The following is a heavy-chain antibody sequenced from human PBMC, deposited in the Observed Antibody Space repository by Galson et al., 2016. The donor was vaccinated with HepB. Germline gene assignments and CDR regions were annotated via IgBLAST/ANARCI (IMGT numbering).Heavy chain of an antibody. CDR1: NVSITSPTW. J-gene: IGHJ4*02. Sequence: ETLSLTCIVSNVSITSPTWWNWVRQSPGKGLEWIGEMHHSGTANYNPSFRSRVTISVDRSKNHFSLNLSSVTVADTAFYYCTRRGYYDGASYPRFDYWGQGALVTVSS. CDR3: TRRGYYDGASYPRFDY. D-gene: IGHD3-16*01. CDR2: MHHSGTA. V-gene: IGHV4/OR15-8*01.